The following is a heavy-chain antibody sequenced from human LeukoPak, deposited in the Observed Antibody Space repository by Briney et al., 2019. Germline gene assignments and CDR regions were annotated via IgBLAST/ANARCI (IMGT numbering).Heavy chain of an antibody. CDR2: ISGSGGST. Sequence: GGSLRLSCAASGFTFSSYAMSWVRPALGQGLQWLSAISGSGGSTYYADSVKGRFTISRDNSKNTLYLQMNSLRAEDAAVYYCAKGLRFLEWLLYYFDYWGQGTLVTVSS. J-gene: IGHJ4*02. CDR3: AKGLRFLEWLLYYFDY. D-gene: IGHD3-3*01. CDR1: GFTFSSYA. V-gene: IGHV3-23*01.